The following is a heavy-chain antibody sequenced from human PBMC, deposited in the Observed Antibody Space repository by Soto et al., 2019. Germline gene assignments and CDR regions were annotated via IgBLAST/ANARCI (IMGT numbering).Heavy chain of an antibody. CDR2: ISSNGGST. Sequence: EVQLVESGGGLVQPGGSLRLSCSASGFTFSSYAMHWVRQAPGKGLEYVSAISSNGGSTYYADSVKGRFTISRDNSKNTLYLQMSSLRAEDTAVYYCVKDWGGSGGSPFQPCFDYWCQGTLVTVSS. CDR3: VKDWGGSGGSPFQPCFDY. J-gene: IGHJ4*02. CDR1: GFTFSSYA. D-gene: IGHD2-15*01. V-gene: IGHV3-64D*08.